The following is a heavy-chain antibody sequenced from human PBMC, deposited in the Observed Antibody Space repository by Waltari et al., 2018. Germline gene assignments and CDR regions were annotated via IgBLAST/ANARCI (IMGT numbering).Heavy chain of an antibody. CDR3: ARVPYPYNWFDP. CDR1: GFTFSAHY. D-gene: IGHD2-21*01. Sequence: EVQLVESGGGLVQPGGSLRLSCAASGFTFSAHYMDWVRQAPGKGLEWVGRTRNKANSYTTEYAASVKGRFTISRDDSKNSLYLQMNSLKTEDTAVYYCARVPYPYNWFDPWGQGTLVTVSS. J-gene: IGHJ5*02. V-gene: IGHV3-72*01. CDR2: TRNKANSYTT.